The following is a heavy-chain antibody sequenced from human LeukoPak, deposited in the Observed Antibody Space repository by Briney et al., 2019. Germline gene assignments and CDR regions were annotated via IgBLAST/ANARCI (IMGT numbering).Heavy chain of an antibody. V-gene: IGHV4-4*08. D-gene: IGHD1-26*01. Sequence: PSETLSLTFSVPGAYINRYYWGWIRQSPGRGLGWIGSIYTSRYTNYNPSLKSRVTISADTSRNQISLDLISVTAADTALYYCASKMRGMSYWYFDLWGRGTLVTVSS. CDR2: IYTSRYT. J-gene: IGHJ2*01. CDR1: GAYINRYY. CDR3: ASKMRGMSYWYFDL.